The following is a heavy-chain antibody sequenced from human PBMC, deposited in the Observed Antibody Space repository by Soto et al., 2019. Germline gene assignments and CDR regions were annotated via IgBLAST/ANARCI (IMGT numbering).Heavy chain of an antibody. CDR1: GYTFTSYA. D-gene: IGHD3-3*01. Sequence: ASVKVSCKASGYTFTSYAMHWVRQAPGQRLEWMGWINAGNGYTKYSQKFQGRVTITRDTSASTAYMELSSLRSEDTAVYYCARGSALPYDFWSGYLPFDYWGQGTLVTVSS. CDR3: ARGSALPYDFWSGYLPFDY. CDR2: INAGNGYT. V-gene: IGHV1-3*01. J-gene: IGHJ4*02.